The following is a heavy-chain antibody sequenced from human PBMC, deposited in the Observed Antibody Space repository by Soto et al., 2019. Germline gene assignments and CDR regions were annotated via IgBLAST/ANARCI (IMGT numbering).Heavy chain of an antibody. CDR2: IKSKTDGGTT. CDR3: ITDPGNWPDY. Sequence: GGSLRVSWAASGITFNNAWMSWVRQAPGKGLEWVGRIKSKTDGGTTDYAAPVKGRFIISRDDSKNTLDLQMNSLKTEDTAVYYCITDPGNWPDYWGQGTLVTVSS. CDR1: GITFNNAW. V-gene: IGHV3-15*01. J-gene: IGHJ4*02.